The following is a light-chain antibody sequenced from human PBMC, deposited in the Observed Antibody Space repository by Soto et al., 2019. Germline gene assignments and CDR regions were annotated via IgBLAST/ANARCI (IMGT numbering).Light chain of an antibody. Sequence: DIVMTQSPLSLPVTPGEPASISCRSSQSLLHINGFNYLDWYLQKPGQSPQLLIYLTSHRASGVPDRFSGSGSGTDFTLRFSRVEAEDVGVYYCMQSLQTPLTFGGGTKVEIK. CDR2: LTS. V-gene: IGKV2-28*01. CDR3: MQSLQTPLT. J-gene: IGKJ4*01. CDR1: QSLLHINGFNY.